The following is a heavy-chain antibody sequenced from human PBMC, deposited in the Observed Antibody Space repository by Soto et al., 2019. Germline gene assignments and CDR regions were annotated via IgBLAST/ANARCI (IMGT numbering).Heavy chain of an antibody. Sequence: PSQTLSLTCAISGDSVSSNSAAWNWIRQSPSRGLEWLGRTYYRSKWYNDYAVSVKSRITINPDTSKNQFSLQLNSVTPEDTAVYYCAMNTYYDFWSGSSPVRGYYYGMDVWGQGTTVTVSS. CDR3: AMNTYYDFWSGSSPVRGYYYGMDV. CDR2: TYYRSKWYN. D-gene: IGHD3-3*01. CDR1: GDSVSSNSAA. V-gene: IGHV6-1*01. J-gene: IGHJ6*02.